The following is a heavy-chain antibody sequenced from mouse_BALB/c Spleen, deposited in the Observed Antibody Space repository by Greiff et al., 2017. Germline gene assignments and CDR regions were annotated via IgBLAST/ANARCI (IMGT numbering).Heavy chain of an antibody. D-gene: IGHD1-1*01. V-gene: IGHV1-9*01. CDR1: GYTFSSYW. Sequence: VQLQQSGAELMKPGASVKISCKATGYTFSSYWIEWVKQRPGHGLEWIGEILPGSGSTNYSEKFKGKATFTADTSSNTAYMQLSSLTSEDSAVYYCARDYYGSSWFAYWGQGTLVTVSA. J-gene: IGHJ3*01. CDR2: ILPGSGST. CDR3: ARDYYGSSWFAY.